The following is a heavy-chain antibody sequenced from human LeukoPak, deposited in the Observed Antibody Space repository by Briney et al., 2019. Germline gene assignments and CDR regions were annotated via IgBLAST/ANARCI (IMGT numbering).Heavy chain of an antibody. D-gene: IGHD3-10*01. V-gene: IGHV3-21*01. CDR3: ARAPPRYGSGSFHFDF. CDR1: GLTFSSYS. CDR2: VSPSSSYI. Sequence: KPGGSLRLSCAVSGLTFSSYSMNWVRQAPGKGLEWVASVSPSSSYIYYADSVKGRFTISRDNAKNSLYLQMHSLRDEDTAVYYCARAPPRYGSGSFHFDFWGQGTLVTVSS. J-gene: IGHJ4*02.